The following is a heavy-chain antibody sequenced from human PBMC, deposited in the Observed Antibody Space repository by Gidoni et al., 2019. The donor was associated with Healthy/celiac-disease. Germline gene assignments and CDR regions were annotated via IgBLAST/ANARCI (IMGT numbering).Heavy chain of an antibody. V-gene: IGHV2-26*01. D-gene: IGHD3-3*01. Sequence: HVTLKESAPVPVTPTQTLTLTCTVPGSSLSNPRMGVSWILQTPGKALDWLAHIFSNDEKSYSTPLKSRLTISKNTYKSQVVLTMTNMDPVDKATYCCARIPRCYDFWSGYDYWGQGTLVTVSS. J-gene: IGHJ4*03. CDR3: ARIPRCYDFWSGYDY. CDR2: IFSNDEK. CDR1: GSSLSNPRMG.